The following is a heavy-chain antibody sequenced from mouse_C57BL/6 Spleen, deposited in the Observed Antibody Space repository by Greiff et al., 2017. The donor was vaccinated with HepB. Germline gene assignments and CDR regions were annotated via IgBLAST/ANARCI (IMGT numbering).Heavy chain of an antibody. CDR2: ISDGGSYT. CDR1: GFTFSSYA. CDR3: ARDLSNSTLYYFDY. V-gene: IGHV5-4*01. D-gene: IGHD2-5*01. Sequence: LVESGGGLVKPGGSLKLSCAASGFTFSSYAMSWVRQTPEKRLEWVATISDGGSYTYYPDNVKGRFTISRDNAKNNLYLQMSHLKSEDTAMYYCARDLSNSTLYYFDYWGQGTTLTVSS. J-gene: IGHJ2*01.